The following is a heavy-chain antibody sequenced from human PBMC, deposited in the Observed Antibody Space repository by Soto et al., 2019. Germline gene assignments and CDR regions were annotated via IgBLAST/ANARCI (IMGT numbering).Heavy chain of an antibody. CDR1: GFTFRSYA. J-gene: IGHJ3*02. CDR2: IVGSGDST. Sequence: GSLRLSCAASGFTFRSYAMSWVRQAPGKGLEWVSGIVGSGDSTYYAESVKGRFTVSRDNSKDTLNLQMNSLRAEDTAVYYCAKDRCSSTSCRLFPTNQGTGIWGQGTMVTVSS. D-gene: IGHD2-2*01. CDR3: AKDRCSSTSCRLFPTNQGTGI. V-gene: IGHV3-23*01.